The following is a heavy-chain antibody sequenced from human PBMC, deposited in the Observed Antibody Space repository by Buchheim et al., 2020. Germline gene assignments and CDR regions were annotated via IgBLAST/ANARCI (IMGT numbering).Heavy chain of an antibody. J-gene: IGHJ4*02. V-gene: IGHV3-48*03. Sequence: EVQLVESGGGLVQPGGSLRLSCATSGFRLSDYEMNWVRQAPGKGLEWLSYFSGTGTTIYYADSVRGRFTMSRDTAKSSVSLQLNSRRVEDTAVYYCARGGGLLSHWGQGIL. CDR1: GFRLSDYE. D-gene: IGHD2/OR15-2a*01. CDR2: FSGTGTTI. CDR3: ARGGGLLSH.